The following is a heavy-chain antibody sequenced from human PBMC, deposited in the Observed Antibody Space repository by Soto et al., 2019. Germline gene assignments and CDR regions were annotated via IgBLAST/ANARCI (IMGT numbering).Heavy chain of an antibody. CDR1: GGTFSSYA. CDR2: IIPIFGTA. Sequence: QVQRVQSGAEVKKPGSSGKVSCKASGGTFSSYAISWVRQAPGQGLEWMGGIIPIFGTADYAQKSQGRVTITADGSTNTAYMELGRLRSEDTAVYYCASNYGAHRYYYGMDVWGQGTTVTVSS. V-gene: IGHV1-69*12. D-gene: IGHD4-17*01. J-gene: IGHJ6*02. CDR3: ASNYGAHRYYYGMDV.